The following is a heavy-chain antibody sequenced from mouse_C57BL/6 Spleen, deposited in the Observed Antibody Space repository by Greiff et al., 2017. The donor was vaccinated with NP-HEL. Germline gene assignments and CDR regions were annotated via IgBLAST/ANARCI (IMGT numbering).Heavy chain of an antibody. D-gene: IGHD2-4*01. Sequence: VQLQQPGAELVKPGASVKLSCKASGYTFTSYWMHWVKQRPGQGLEWIGMIHPNSGSTNYNEKFKSKATLTVDKSSSTAYMQLISLTSEDSAVYYCARSPIYYDSLYAMDYWGQGTSVTVSS. CDR3: ARSPIYYDSLYAMDY. V-gene: IGHV1-64*01. CDR1: GYTFTSYW. CDR2: IHPNSGST. J-gene: IGHJ4*01.